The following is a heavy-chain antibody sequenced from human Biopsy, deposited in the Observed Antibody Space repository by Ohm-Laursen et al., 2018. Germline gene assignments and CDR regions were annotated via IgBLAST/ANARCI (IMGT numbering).Heavy chain of an antibody. Sequence: SETLSLTCVVSGGDINNYYWSWIRQPPGKGLEWIGYVSYTGSTDYNPSLQSRVTISVDTSKNHFSLRLRSVTPADTAMYYCARDRGFYSDRTVPGYFDLWGRGTLVTVSS. CDR1: GGDINNYY. J-gene: IGHJ2*01. V-gene: IGHV4-59*01. CDR2: VSYTGST. D-gene: IGHD3-22*01. CDR3: ARDRGFYSDRTVPGYFDL.